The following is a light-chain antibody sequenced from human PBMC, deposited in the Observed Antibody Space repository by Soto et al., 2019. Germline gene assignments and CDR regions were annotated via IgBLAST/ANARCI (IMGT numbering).Light chain of an antibody. CDR3: SSYTSSSSYV. J-gene: IGLJ1*01. Sequence: QSVLTQPASVSGSPGQSITISCTGTSSEVGGYKYVSWYQQHPGKAPKLLIYTVSNRPSGVFNRFSGSKSGNTASLTISGLQAEDEADYYCSSYTSSSSYVFGTGTKVTVL. V-gene: IGLV2-14*01. CDR2: TVS. CDR1: SSEVGGYKY.